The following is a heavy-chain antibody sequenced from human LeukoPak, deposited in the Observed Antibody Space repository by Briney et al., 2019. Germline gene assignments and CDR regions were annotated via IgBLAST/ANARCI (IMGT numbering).Heavy chain of an antibody. Sequence: SETLSLTCAVYGGSFSGYYWSWIRQPPGKGLEWIGEINHSGTTDYNPSLKSRVTISVDTSKNQFSLKLSSVTAADTAVYYCARGWITFGGVITNWGQGTPVTVSS. D-gene: IGHD3-16*02. V-gene: IGHV4-34*01. CDR1: GGSFSGYY. CDR3: ARGWITFGGVITN. CDR2: INHSGTT. J-gene: IGHJ4*02.